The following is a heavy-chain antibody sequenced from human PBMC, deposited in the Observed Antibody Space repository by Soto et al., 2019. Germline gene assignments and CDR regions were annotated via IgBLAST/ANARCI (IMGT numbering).Heavy chain of an antibody. D-gene: IGHD4-17*01. V-gene: IGHV4-31*03. J-gene: IGHJ3*02. CDR1: GCSINSGCYF. CDR2: IYNSGST. Sequence: SETLSLTCSVSGCSINSGCYFCSWTRQHPGKGLEWIGHIYNSGSTDDNPTLKSRVIISRDTSKNQFSLKVSSVTAADAAVYFCARDPLYDYGDLSHVFDIWGQGRMVTVS. CDR3: ARDPLYDYGDLSHVFDI.